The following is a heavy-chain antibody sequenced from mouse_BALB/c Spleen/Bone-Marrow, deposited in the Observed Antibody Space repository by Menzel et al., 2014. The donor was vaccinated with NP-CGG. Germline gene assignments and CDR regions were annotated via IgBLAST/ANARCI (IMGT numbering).Heavy chain of an antibody. V-gene: IGHV5-17*02. CDR3: ARSPYDFAAMDY. D-gene: IGHD2-4*01. J-gene: IGHJ4*01. Sequence: EVQLVESGGGLVQPGVYRKLSCAASGFTFSSFGVHWVRQAPEKGLEWVAYISSGSSTIYYADTVKGRFTISRDNPKNTLFLQMTSLRSEDTAMYYCARSPYDFAAMDYWGQGTSVTVSS. CDR1: GFTFSSFG. CDR2: ISSGSSTI.